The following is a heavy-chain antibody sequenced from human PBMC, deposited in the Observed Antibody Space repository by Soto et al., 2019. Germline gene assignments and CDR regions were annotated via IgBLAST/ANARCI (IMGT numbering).Heavy chain of an antibody. CDR3: AKDPIGSSGWYQWYFDL. CDR1: GFTFSSYA. CDR2: ISGSGGST. Sequence: EVQLLESGGGLVQPGGSLRLSCAASGFTFSSYAMSWVRQAPGKGLEWVSAISGSGGSTYYADSVKGRFTISRDNSKSTRYLQMNSLRAADTAVDYCAKDPIGSSGWYQWYFDLWGRGTLVTVSS. V-gene: IGHV3-23*01. J-gene: IGHJ2*01. D-gene: IGHD6-19*01.